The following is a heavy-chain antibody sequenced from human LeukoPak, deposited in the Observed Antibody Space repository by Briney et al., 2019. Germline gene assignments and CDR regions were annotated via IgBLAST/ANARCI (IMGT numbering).Heavy chain of an antibody. Sequence: ASVKVSRKASGYTYTSYGISWVRQAPGQGLEWMGWISAYNGNTNYAQKLQGRVTMTTDTPTSTAYMELRSLRSDDTAVYYCARQDGYYYDSSGSPDYWGQGTLVTVSS. CDR3: ARQDGYYYDSSGSPDY. CDR1: GYTYTSYG. J-gene: IGHJ4*02. D-gene: IGHD3-22*01. CDR2: ISAYNGNT. V-gene: IGHV1-18*01.